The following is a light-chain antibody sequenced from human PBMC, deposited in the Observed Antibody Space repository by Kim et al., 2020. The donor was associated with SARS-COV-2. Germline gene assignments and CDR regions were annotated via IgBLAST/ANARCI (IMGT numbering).Light chain of an antibody. V-gene: IGKV3-20*01. CDR1: QSVSSSY. Sequence: APGERATLSSRASQSVSSSYVAWYQQKPGQAPRLLIYGAASRATGIPDRFSGSGSGTDFTLTISRLEPEDFAVYYCQQYGSSPKTFGQGTKVDIK. J-gene: IGKJ1*01. CDR3: QQYGSSPKT. CDR2: GAA.